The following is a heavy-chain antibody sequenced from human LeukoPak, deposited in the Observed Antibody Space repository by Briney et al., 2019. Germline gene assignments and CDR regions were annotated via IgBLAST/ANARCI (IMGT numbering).Heavy chain of an antibody. CDR3: ARDNYYYDSSGSQPFDY. J-gene: IGHJ4*02. D-gene: IGHD3-22*01. Sequence: PSETLSLTCTVSGGSISSYYWSWIRQPAGKGLEWIGRIYTSGSTNYNPSLKSRVTMSVDTSKNPFSLKLSSVTAADTAVYYCARDNYYYDSSGSQPFDYWGQGTLVTVSS. CDR1: GGSISSYY. V-gene: IGHV4-4*07. CDR2: IYTSGST.